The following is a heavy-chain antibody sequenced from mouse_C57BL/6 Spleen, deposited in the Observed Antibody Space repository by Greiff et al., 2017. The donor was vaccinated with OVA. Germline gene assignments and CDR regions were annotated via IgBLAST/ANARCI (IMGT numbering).Heavy chain of an antibody. CDR2: ISDGGSYT. D-gene: IGHD1-1*01. Sequence: EVQGVESGGGLVKPGGSLKLSCAASGFTFSSYAMSWVRQTPEKRLEWVATISDGGSYTYYPDNVKGRFTISRDNAKNNLYLQMSHLKSEDTAMYYCARGGYYYDSSPYAMDYWGQGTSVTVSS. CDR1: GFTFSSYA. V-gene: IGHV5-4*01. J-gene: IGHJ4*01. CDR3: ARGGYYYDSSPYAMDY.